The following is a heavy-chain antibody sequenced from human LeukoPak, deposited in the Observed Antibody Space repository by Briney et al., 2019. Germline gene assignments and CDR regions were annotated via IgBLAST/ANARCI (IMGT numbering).Heavy chain of an antibody. J-gene: IGHJ4*02. V-gene: IGHV1-18*01. CDR1: GYTFTSYG. Sequence: ASVKVSCKASGYTFTSYGISWVRQAPGHGLEWMGWISAYNGNTNYAQKLQGRVTMTTDTSASTAYMEVRSLRSDDTAVYYCARDTKYDYWSGLQNFDYWGPGTLVTVSS. CDR2: ISAYNGNT. CDR3: ARDTKYDYWSGLQNFDY. D-gene: IGHD3-3*01.